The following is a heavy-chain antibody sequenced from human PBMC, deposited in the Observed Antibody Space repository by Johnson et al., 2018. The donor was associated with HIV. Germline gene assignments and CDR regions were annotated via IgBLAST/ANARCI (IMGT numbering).Heavy chain of an antibody. CDR3: AREEPRDNDAFDI. J-gene: IGHJ3*02. V-gene: IGHV3-64*01. D-gene: IGHD1-1*01. Sequence: VQLVESGGGLVQPGGSLRLSCAASGFTFSSYAMHWVRQAPGKGLEYVSAISSNGGSTYYANSVKGRFTISRDNSKNTLYLQMNRLRAEDTALYYCAREEPRDNDAFDIWGQGTMVTVSS. CDR2: ISSNGGST. CDR1: GFTFSSYA.